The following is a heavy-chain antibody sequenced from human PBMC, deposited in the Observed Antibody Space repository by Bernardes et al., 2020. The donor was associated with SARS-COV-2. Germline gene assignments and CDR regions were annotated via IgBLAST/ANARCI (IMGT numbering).Heavy chain of an antibody. V-gene: IGHV1-24*01. CDR1: GYNLTELS. CDR2: FDPEDGET. Sequence: ASVKVSCKVAGYNLTELSMHWVRQAPGKGLEWMGGFDPEDGETIYAQKLQGRVTMTEDTPTDTAYMELSSLRSEDTAVYYCATAIAAAGNPDDYYYYYGMDVWGQGTTVTVSS. CDR3: ATAIAAAGNPDDYYYYYGMDV. D-gene: IGHD6-13*01. J-gene: IGHJ6*02.